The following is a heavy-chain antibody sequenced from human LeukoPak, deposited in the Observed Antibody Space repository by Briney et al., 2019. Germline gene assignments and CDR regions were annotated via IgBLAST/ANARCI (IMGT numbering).Heavy chain of an antibody. CDR3: ARPVRPYDSWSGYYPYYYYYMDV. CDR2: ISSSSSTI. Sequence: PGGSLRLSCAASGFTFSSYSMNWVRQAPGKGLEWVSYISSSSSTIYYADSVKGRFTISRDNAKNSLYLQMNSLRAEDTAVYYCARPVRPYDSWSGYYPYYYYYMDVWGKGTTVTVSS. CDR1: GFTFSSYS. V-gene: IGHV3-48*01. D-gene: IGHD3-3*01. J-gene: IGHJ6*03.